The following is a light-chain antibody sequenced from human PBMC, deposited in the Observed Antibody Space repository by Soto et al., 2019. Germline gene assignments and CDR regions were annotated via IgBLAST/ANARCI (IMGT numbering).Light chain of an antibody. CDR1: SSNIGAGYE. CDR3: QSYDDSLSGMV. J-gene: IGLJ2*01. V-gene: IGLV1-40*01. CDR2: GNS. Sequence: QSVLTQPPSVSGAPGQRVTISCTGSSSNIGAGYEVHWYQQLPRTAPKLLIYGNSNRPSGVPDRFSGSKSSTSASLAITGGQAEDEADYYCQSYDDSLSGMVFGGGTKVTVL.